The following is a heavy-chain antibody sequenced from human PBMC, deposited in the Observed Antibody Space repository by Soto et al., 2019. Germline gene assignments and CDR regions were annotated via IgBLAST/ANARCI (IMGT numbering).Heavy chain of an antibody. CDR2: ISGGGGGT. Sequence: EVQLFESGGGLVQPGGSLRLSCAASEFTFSSYAMSWVRQAPGKGLEWVSAISGGGGGTYYADSVKGRFTISRDNSKNPRYLQMNSLRAEDTAVYYCAKGVTSGWSYYYGMDVWGQGTTVIVSS. D-gene: IGHD6-19*01. CDR1: EFTFSSYA. CDR3: AKGVTSGWSYYYGMDV. V-gene: IGHV3-23*01. J-gene: IGHJ6*02.